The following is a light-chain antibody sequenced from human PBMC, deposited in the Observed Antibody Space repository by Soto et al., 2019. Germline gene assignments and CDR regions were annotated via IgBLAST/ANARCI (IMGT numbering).Light chain of an antibody. CDR3: SSYAGTHIV. CDR2: DVS. Sequence: QSALTQPPSASGSPGQSVAISCTGTSSDVGGYNYVSWYQQHPGKAPKLMIYDVSKRPSGVPDRFSGSKSGNTASLTVSGLQAEDEADYYCSSYAGTHIVFGTGTKVHRP. V-gene: IGLV2-8*01. CDR1: SSDVGGYNY. J-gene: IGLJ1*01.